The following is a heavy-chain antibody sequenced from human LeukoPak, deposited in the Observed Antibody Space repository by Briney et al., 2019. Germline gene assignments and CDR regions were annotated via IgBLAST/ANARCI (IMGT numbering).Heavy chain of an antibody. V-gene: IGHV3-23*01. Sequence: GGSLRLSCAASGFTFSSYAMSRVRQAPGKGLEWVSAISGSGGSTYYADSVKGRFTISRDNSKNTLYLQMDSLRAEDTAVYYCAKGTYSGYDVDYWGQGTLVTVSS. D-gene: IGHD5-12*01. CDR3: AKGTYSGYDVDY. CDR1: GFTFSSYA. CDR2: ISGSGGST. J-gene: IGHJ4*02.